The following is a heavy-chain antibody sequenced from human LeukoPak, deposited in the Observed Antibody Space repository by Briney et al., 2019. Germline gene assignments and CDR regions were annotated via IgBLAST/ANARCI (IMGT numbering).Heavy chain of an antibody. J-gene: IGHJ5*02. CDR1: GGTFSSYA. CDR2: IIPIFGTA. CDR3: ARDLMDYYDSSGYYGS. Sequence: VASVKVSCKASGGTFSSYAISWVRQAPGQGLEWMGGIIPIFGTANYAQKFQGRVTITADESTSTAYMGLSSLRSEDTAVYYCARDLMDYYDSSGYYGSWGQGTLVTVSS. D-gene: IGHD3-22*01. V-gene: IGHV1-69*13.